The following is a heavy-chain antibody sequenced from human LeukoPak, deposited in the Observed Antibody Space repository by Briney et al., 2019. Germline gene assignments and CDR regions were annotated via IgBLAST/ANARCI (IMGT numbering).Heavy chain of an antibody. Sequence: GGSLRLSCAASGFTFTNYAMSWVRQAPGKGLEWVSAISGGGTRTYYADSVKGRFTISRDNSKNTLYLQMNSLRAEDRAVYYCAKEQTSSGFFDYWGQGTLVTVSS. CDR1: GFTFTNYA. CDR2: ISGGGTRT. V-gene: IGHV3-23*01. CDR3: AKEQTSSGFFDY. J-gene: IGHJ4*02. D-gene: IGHD2-2*01.